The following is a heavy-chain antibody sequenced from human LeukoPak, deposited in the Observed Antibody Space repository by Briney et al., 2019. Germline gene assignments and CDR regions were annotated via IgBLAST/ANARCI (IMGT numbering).Heavy chain of an antibody. Sequence: SETLSLTCTVSGGSISSYYWSWIRQPPGKGLEWIGYIYSNASTSYSPSLKSRLFMSVDTSTNKVSLKLRSVTEADTAIYYCAREGRDGYNEYWGQGTLVIVSS. CDR2: IYSNAST. V-gene: IGHV4-59*01. CDR1: GGSISSYY. CDR3: AREGRDGYNEY. J-gene: IGHJ4*02. D-gene: IGHD5-24*01.